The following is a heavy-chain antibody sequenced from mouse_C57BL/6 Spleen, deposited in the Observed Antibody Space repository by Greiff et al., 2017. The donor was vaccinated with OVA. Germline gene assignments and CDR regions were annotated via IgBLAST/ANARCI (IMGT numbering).Heavy chain of an antibody. Sequence: EVKLMESGGGLVKPGGSLKLSCAASGFTFSSYAMSWVRQTPEKRLEWVATISDGGSYTYYPDNVKGRFTISRDNAKNNLYLQMSHLKSEDTAMYYCARDEDYYGSSPGDYWGQGTTLTVSS. J-gene: IGHJ2*01. D-gene: IGHD1-1*01. V-gene: IGHV5-4*01. CDR3: ARDEDYYGSSPGDY. CDR1: GFTFSSYA. CDR2: ISDGGSYT.